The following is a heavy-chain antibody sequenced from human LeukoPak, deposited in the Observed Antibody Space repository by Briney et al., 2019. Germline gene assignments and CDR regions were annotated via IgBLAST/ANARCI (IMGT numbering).Heavy chain of an antibody. CDR3: ARHSRGWSPSGYYYGMDV. CDR2: INPSGGST. CDR1: GYTFTSYY. J-gene: IGHJ6*02. D-gene: IGHD6-19*01. V-gene: IGHV1-46*01. Sequence: ASVKVSCKASGYTFTSYYMHWVRQAPGQGLEWMGIINPSGGSTSYAQKLQGRVTMTTDTSTSTAYMELRSLRSDDTAVYYCARHSRGWSPSGYYYGMDVWGQGTTVTVSS.